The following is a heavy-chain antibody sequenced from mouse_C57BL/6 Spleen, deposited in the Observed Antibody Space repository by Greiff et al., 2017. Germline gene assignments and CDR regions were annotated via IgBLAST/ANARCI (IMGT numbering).Heavy chain of an antibody. D-gene: IGHD2-1*01. CDR3: ARSVTTDGYYYAMDY. J-gene: IGHJ4*01. Sequence: EVQLQPSGPALVKPGASVKMSCKASGYTFTDYNLHWVKQSHGQSLEWIGYLNPTNGGTSSNQKFKGKATLTVKQSSSTAYMELRSLTSEESAVYYCARSVTTDGYYYAMDYWGQGTSVTVSS. V-gene: IGHV1-22*01. CDR1: GYTFTDYN. CDR2: LNPTNGGT.